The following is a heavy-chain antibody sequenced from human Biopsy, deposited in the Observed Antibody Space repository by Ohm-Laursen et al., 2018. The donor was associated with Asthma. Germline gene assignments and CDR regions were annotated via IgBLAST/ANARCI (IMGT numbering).Heavy chain of an antibody. D-gene: IGHD2-2*01. Sequence: TLSLTCAVSGGSISSGGYWTWIRQPPGKGLEWIGYISHSGSTYFNPSLKSRVTIAVETSKNQFSLTLTSVTAADTALYYCARDLAGHCTSASCYGFDSWGQGAQVTVSS. CDR3: ARDLAGHCTSASCYGFDS. J-gene: IGHJ5*01. CDR2: ISHSGST. CDR1: GGSISSGGY. V-gene: IGHV4-30-2*05.